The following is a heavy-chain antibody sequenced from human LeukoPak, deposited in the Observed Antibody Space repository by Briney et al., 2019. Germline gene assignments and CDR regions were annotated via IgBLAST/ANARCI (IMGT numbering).Heavy chain of an antibody. Sequence: TGGSLRLSCAASGFTFSSYWMSWVRQAPGKGLEWVANIKQDGSEKYYVDSVKGRFTISRDNAKNSQYLQMNSLRAEDTAVYYCARDRIAAAGYFDYWGQGTLVTVSS. CDR3: ARDRIAAAGYFDY. CDR1: GFTFSSYW. D-gene: IGHD6-13*01. CDR2: IKQDGSEK. V-gene: IGHV3-7*01. J-gene: IGHJ4*02.